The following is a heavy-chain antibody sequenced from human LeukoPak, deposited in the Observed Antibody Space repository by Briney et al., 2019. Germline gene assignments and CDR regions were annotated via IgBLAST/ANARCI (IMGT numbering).Heavy chain of an antibody. CDR2: IYYSGST. CDR3: ARDYCSSTSCYSWWFDP. D-gene: IGHD2-2*01. CDR1: GGSISSGGYY. J-gene: IGHJ5*02. Sequence: SSETLSLTCTVSGGSISSGGYYWSWIRQHPGKGLEWIGYIYYSGSTYYNPSLKSRVTISVDTSKNQFSLKVSSVTAADTAVYYCARDYCSSTSCYSWWFDPWGQGTLVTVSS. V-gene: IGHV4-31*03.